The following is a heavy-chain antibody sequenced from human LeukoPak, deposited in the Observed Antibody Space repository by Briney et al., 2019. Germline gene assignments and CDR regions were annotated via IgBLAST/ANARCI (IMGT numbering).Heavy chain of an antibody. J-gene: IGHJ5*02. CDR3: ARSHSSTLTWFDP. V-gene: IGHV5-51*01. Sequence: GESLKISCKGSGYSFATYWIAWVRQTPRKGLEWMGIIYPRDSDTKYNPSFQGQVSISDDKSISTAYLQWNSLQASDTAIYYCARSHSSTLTWFDPWGQGTLVSVSS. CDR2: IYPRDSDT. CDR1: GYSFATYW.